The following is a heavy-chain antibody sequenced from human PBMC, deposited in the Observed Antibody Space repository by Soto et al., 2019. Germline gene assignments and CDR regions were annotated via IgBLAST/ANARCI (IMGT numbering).Heavy chain of an antibody. CDR2: IWYDGSNK. Sequence: PGGSLRLSXAASGFTFDTYVMHWVRQAPGRGLEWVALIWYDGSNKYYADSVKGRFTISRDNSKNTLYLQMNSLRAEDTAVYYCARGARDFDYWGQGTLVTVSS. CDR1: GFTFDTYV. J-gene: IGHJ4*02. CDR3: ARGARDFDY. D-gene: IGHD3-16*01. V-gene: IGHV3-33*01.